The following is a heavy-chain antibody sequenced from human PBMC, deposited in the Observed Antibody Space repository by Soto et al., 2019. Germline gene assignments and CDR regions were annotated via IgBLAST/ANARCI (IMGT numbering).Heavy chain of an antibody. V-gene: IGHV1-8*01. CDR2: MNPNSGNT. Sequence: ASVKVSCKASGYAFASYYRNWLRQATGQGLEWMGWMNPNSGNTGYAQKFQGRVTMTRNTSISTAYMELSSLRSEDTAVYYCARVYDFWSGYSHYYYYMDVWGKGTTVTVSS. CDR3: ARVYDFWSGYSHYYYYMDV. J-gene: IGHJ6*03. D-gene: IGHD3-3*01. CDR1: GYAFASYY.